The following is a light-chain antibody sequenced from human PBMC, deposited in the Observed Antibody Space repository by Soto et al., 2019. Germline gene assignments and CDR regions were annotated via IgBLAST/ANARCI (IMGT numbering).Light chain of an antibody. J-gene: IGLJ1*01. V-gene: IGLV2-14*01. Sequence: QSALTQPASVSGSPGQSITISCSGTSSDVGSYDHVAWYQQFPGKTPKLMIYEVSNRPSGVSSRFSGSKSGNTASLTISGLQAEDEADYYCSSYTGSSTSYVFGSGTKVTFL. CDR2: EVS. CDR3: SSYTGSSTSYV. CDR1: SSDVGSYDH.